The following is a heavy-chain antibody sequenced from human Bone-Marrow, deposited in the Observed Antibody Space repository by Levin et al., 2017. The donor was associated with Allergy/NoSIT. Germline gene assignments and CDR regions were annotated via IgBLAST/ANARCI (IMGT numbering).Heavy chain of an antibody. Sequence: GGSLRLSCAASGFTFSSYAMSWVRQAPGKGLEWVSAISGSGGSTYYADSVKGRFTISRDNSKNTLYLQMNSLRAEDTAVYYCAMPPGIAAAGTPPLDYWGQGTLVTVSS. J-gene: IGHJ4*02. CDR2: ISGSGGST. V-gene: IGHV3-23*01. CDR3: AMPPGIAAAGTPPLDY. D-gene: IGHD6-13*01. CDR1: GFTFSSYA.